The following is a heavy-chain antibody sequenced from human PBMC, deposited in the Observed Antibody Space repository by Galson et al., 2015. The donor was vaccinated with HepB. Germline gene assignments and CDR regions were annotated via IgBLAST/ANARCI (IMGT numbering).Heavy chain of an antibody. CDR3: ANSLPGSCPSLYY. CDR2: ISGGNDTT. J-gene: IGHJ4*02. V-gene: IGHV3-23*01. CDR1: GFTFSVYV. D-gene: IGHD6-13*01. Sequence: SLRLYCEASGFTFSVYVVNWVRQAPHKGLEWVSTISGGNDTTYHAAAVKGRFTNSRDDSMNTLYLQIISLGAEDTAVYYCANSLPGSCPSLYYSCQGTLLTVSS.